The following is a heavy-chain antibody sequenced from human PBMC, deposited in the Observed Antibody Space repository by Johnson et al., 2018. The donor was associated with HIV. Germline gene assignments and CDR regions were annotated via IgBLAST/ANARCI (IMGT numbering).Heavy chain of an antibody. CDR2: ISWDGGST. V-gene: IGHV3-43D*03. CDR1: GFTFDDYA. Sequence: EVQLVESGGVVVQPGGSLRLSCAASGFTFDDYAMHWVRQAPGKGLEWVSLISWDGGSTYYADSVKGRFTISRDNGKNSLSLQMNTLRAEDTAVYFCARGREDFWGQGTMVTVSS. CDR3: ARGREDF. D-gene: IGHD1-26*01. J-gene: IGHJ3*01.